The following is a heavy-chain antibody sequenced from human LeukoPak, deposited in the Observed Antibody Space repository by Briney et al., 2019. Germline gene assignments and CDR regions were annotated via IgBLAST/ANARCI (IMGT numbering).Heavy chain of an antibody. V-gene: IGHV3-48*03. CDR1: GFTFSSYE. D-gene: IGHD4-17*01. J-gene: IGHJ4*02. CDR2: ISSSGSTI. Sequence: GGSLRLSCAASGFTFSSYEMNWVRQAPGKGLEWVSYISSSGSTIYYADSVKGRFTISRDNAKNSLYLQMNSLRPEDTAVYYCARGFTVTTVDYWGQGTLVTVSS. CDR3: ARGFTVTTVDY.